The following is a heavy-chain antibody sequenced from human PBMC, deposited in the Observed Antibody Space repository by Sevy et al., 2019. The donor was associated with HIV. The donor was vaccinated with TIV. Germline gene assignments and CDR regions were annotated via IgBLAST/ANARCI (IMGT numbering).Heavy chain of an antibody. CDR3: ARGTPAFCTGGVCFNWFDP. Sequence: GGSLRLSCAASRFSFNGYGMHWVRQAPGKGLEWVAFIRYDGSNKYYADSVKGRFTNSRYDSKNTLYLQMNSLRAEDTALYYCARGTPAFCTGGVCFNWFDPWGQGTLVTVSS. V-gene: IGHV3-30*02. J-gene: IGHJ5*02. CDR1: RFSFNGYG. D-gene: IGHD2-8*02. CDR2: IRYDGSNK.